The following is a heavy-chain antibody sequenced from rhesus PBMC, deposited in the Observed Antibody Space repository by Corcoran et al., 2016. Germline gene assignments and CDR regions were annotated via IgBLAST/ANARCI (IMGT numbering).Heavy chain of an antibody. D-gene: IGHD1-32*01. V-gene: IGHV3-201*01. Sequence: EVQLVESGGGVVQPGGSLRLSCAASGFTFDDYAMHWVRQAPGKGLEWVSCSVCCGCIPYYADSVQGQFTISRDNAKNSLHLQMGSLRSEYTALYYCARDLECLADYWGQGVLVTFSS. J-gene: IGHJ4*01. CDR1: GFTFDDYA. CDR2: SVCCGCIP. CDR3: ARDLECLADY.